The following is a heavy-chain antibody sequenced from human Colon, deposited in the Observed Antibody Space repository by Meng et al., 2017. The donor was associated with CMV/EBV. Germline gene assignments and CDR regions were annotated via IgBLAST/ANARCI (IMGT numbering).Heavy chain of an antibody. CDR1: GFSLSGYY. CDR2: VGGRDKTV. V-gene: IGHV3-11*01. D-gene: IGHD6-19*01. J-gene: IGHJ4*02. CDR3: ARESTDGWYTAL. Sequence: SCAASGFSLSGYYMSWSRQAPGVGLEWISYVGGRDKTVMYADSVKGRFTVSRDNPKNSLYLQMDSLRVEDTAVYYCARESTDGWYTALWGQGTLVTVSS.